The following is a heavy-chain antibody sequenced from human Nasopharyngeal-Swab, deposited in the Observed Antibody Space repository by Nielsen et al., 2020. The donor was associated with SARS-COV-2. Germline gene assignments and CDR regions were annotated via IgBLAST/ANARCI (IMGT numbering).Heavy chain of an antibody. CDR3: VRDAAIVGATLDS. D-gene: IGHD1-26*01. J-gene: IGHJ4*02. CDR1: GLTISSNG. Sequence: GESLKISCAASGLTISSNGMHWVRQAPGKGLEWVAYVSSSSSKSYYADSVKGRFTISRDNPKNSLYLQMNSLRHEDTAVYYCVRDAAIVGATLDSWGQGTLVTVSS. CDR2: VSSSSSKS. V-gene: IGHV3-48*02.